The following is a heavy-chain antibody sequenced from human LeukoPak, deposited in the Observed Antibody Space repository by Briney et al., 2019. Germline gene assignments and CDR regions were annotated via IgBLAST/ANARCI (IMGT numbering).Heavy chain of an antibody. D-gene: IGHD3-10*01. CDR3: AAGGGSYH. J-gene: IGHJ5*02. V-gene: IGHV3-53*01. Sequence: GGSLRLSCVASGFIVSDKYVHWVRQAPGKGLEWVSVIFSGGPTYYTDSVKGRYTIFRDNSKNTVYLQMNGLRVEDTGIYYCAAGGGSYHWGQGTLVTVSS. CDR1: GFIVSDKY. CDR2: IFSGGPT.